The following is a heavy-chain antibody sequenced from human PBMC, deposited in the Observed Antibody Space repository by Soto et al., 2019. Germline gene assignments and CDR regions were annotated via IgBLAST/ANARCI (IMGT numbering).Heavy chain of an antibody. V-gene: IGHV1-69*12. CDR1: GGTFSSYA. J-gene: IGHJ5*02. D-gene: IGHD6-19*01. CDR2: IIPIFGTA. Sequence: QVQLVQSGAEVKKPGSSVKVSCKASGGTFSSYAISWVRQAPGQGLEWMGGIIPIFGTANYAQEFQGRVTITADESTSTAYMELSSLRSEDTAVYYCARGGYSSGWYDPCRFDPWGQGTLVTVSS. CDR3: ARGGYSSGWYDPCRFDP.